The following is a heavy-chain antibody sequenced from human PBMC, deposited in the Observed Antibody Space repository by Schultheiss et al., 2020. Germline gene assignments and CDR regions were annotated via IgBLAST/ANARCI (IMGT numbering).Heavy chain of an antibody. CDR2: ISGSGGRA. CDR1: GGSISSGGYY. CDR3: ARDPVIAAAIWYYYYGMDV. D-gene: IGHD6-13*01. V-gene: IGHV3-23*01. J-gene: IGHJ6*02. Sequence: GGSLRLSCTVSGGSISSGGYYWSWIRQHPGKGLEWVSAISGSGGRAYYTDSVKGRFTISRDNSRSTLYLGMNGLRAEDTAVYYCARDPVIAAAIWYYYYGMDVWGQGTTVTVSS.